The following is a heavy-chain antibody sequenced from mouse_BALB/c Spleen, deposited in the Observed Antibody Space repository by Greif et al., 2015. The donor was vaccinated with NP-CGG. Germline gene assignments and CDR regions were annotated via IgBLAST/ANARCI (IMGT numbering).Heavy chain of an antibody. CDR3: TVTGTGFDY. CDR1: GFTFSSYW. J-gene: IGHJ2*01. Sequence: EVQVVESGGGLVQPGGSMKLSCVASGFTFSSYWMSWVRQSPEKGLEWVAEIRLKSDNYATHYAESVKGKFTISRDDSKSRLYLQMNSLRAEDAGIYYCTVTGTGFDYWGQGTTLTVSS. D-gene: IGHD4-1*01. V-gene: IGHV6-6*02. CDR2: IRLKSDNYAT.